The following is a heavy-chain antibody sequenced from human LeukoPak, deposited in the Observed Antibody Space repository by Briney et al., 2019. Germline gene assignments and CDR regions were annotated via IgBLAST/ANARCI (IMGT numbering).Heavy chain of an antibody. CDR1: GYTLTGYY. V-gene: IGHV1-2*04. Sequence: GASVKVSCKASGYTLTGYYMHCVRQAPGQGLEWMGWINPNSGGTNYAQKFQGWVTMTRDTSISTAYMELSRLRSDGTAVYYCARSYSGYDLLFDYWGQGTLVTVSS. CDR3: ARSYSGYDLLFDY. CDR2: INPNSGGT. D-gene: IGHD5-12*01. J-gene: IGHJ4*02.